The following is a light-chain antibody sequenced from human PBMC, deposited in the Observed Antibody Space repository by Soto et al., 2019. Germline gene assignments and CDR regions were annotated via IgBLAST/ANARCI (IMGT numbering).Light chain of an antibody. CDR3: QPYGSSPFT. CDR2: GAS. CDR1: QSVSSSY. Sequence: IVLTQSPGTLSLSPGERATLSCRASQSVSSSYLAWYQQKPGQAPSLLIYGASSRATGIPDRFSGSGSGTDFTLTISRLEPEALAVYYCQPYGSSPFTFCQGTRLESK. J-gene: IGKJ5*01. V-gene: IGKV3-20*01.